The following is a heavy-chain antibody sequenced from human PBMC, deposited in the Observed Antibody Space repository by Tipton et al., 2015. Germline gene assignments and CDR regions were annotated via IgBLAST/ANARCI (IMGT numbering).Heavy chain of an antibody. J-gene: IGHJ4*02. CDR1: GFIVDHHA. D-gene: IGHD1-1*01. CDR3: VSGETTGTGTFDY. Sequence: SLRLSCATSGFIVDHHAMHWVRQGPGKGLEWVSGMGWSDDSAGYADSVKGRFTISRDNSKNILYMQMNTLRVEDTAVYYCVSGETTGTGTFDYWGQGTVVTVSS. V-gene: IGHV3-9*01. CDR2: MGWSDDSA.